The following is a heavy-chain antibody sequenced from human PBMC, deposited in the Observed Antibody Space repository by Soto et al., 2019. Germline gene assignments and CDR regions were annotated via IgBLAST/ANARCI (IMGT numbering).Heavy chain of an antibody. V-gene: IGHV3-48*01. J-gene: IGHJ4*02. D-gene: IGHD3-10*01. CDR2: ISSSSSTI. CDR3: ARGVQPYGSDY. CDR1: GFTFSSYS. Sequence: EVQLVESGGGLVQPGGSLRLSCAASGFTFSSYSMNWVRQAPGKGLEWVSYISSSSSTIYYADSVKGRFTISRDNAKNSLYLHMNSLRAEDTAVYYGARGVQPYGSDYWGQGTLVTVSS.